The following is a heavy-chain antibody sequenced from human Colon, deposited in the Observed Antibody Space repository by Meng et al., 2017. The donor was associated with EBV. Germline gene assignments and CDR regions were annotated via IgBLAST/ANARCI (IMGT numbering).Heavy chain of an antibody. CDR2: VRYSGTA. V-gene: IGHV4-39*01. J-gene: IGHJ4*02. Sequence: LQLKEAGPGLVKPSETLSLPCTVSGGSLDNMDYFWDWIRQPPGKGLEWIGSVRYSGTAYYNPSLTSRVTISVDTSKNQFSLNLSSLTAADTAVYYCARHVYGDSYGFWGQGTLVTVSS. CDR1: GGSLDNMDYF. CDR3: ARHVYGDSYGF. D-gene: IGHD4-17*01.